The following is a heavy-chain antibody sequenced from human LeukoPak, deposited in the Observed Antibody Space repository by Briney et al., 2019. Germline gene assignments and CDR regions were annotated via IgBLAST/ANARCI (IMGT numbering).Heavy chain of an antibody. Sequence: PGGSLRLSCSASGFTFSDYAMDWVRQAPGKGLECVAVISSDVYDGTTEYYADSVKGRFTISRDNSKNTVYLQMNSLRGEDTAVYYCARELNGYGYYFFDYWGPGTLVTVSS. D-gene: IGHD3-16*01. CDR3: ARELNGYGYYFFDY. CDR2: ISSDVYDGTTE. CDR1: GFTFSDYA. J-gene: IGHJ4*02. V-gene: IGHV3-30-3*01.